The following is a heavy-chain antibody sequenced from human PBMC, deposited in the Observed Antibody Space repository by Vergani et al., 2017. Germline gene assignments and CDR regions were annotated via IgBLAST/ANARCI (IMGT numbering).Heavy chain of an antibody. J-gene: IGHJ5*02. Sequence: QVQLQESGPGLVKPSQTLSLTCTVSGGSISSGSYYWSWVRQPAGKGLEWIGHIFTSGSTNYNPSLKSRVTISVDTSKNQFSLKLSSVTAADTAVYYCARGYPAAAGNWFDPWGQGTLVTVSS. CDR2: IFTSGST. CDR3: ARGYPAAAGNWFDP. D-gene: IGHD6-13*01. CDR1: GGSISSGSYY. V-gene: IGHV4-61*02.